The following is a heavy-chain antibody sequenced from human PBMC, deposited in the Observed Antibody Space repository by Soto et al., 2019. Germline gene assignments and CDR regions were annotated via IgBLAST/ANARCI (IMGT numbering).Heavy chain of an antibody. CDR3: ARHGGTYYDFWSGYSYYMDV. CDR1: GGSISSSSYY. D-gene: IGHD3-3*01. J-gene: IGHJ6*03. V-gene: IGHV4-39*01. CDR2: IYYSGST. Sequence: SETLSLTCTVSGGSISSSSYYWGWIRQPPGKGLEWIGSIYYSGSTYYNPSLKSRVTISVDTSKNQFSLKLSSVTAADTAVYYCARHGGTYYDFWSGYSYYMDVWGKGTTVTVSS.